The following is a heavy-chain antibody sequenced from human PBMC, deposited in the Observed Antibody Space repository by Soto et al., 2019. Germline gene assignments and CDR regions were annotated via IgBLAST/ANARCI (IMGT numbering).Heavy chain of an antibody. V-gene: IGHV1-69*02. D-gene: IGHD3-3*01. Sequence: ASVKVSCKASGGTFSSYTISWVRRAPGQGLEWMGRIIPILGIANYAQKFQGRVTITADKSTSTAYMELSSLRSEDTAVYYCARGLRFGVVSGYYFDYWGQGTLVTVSS. CDR3: ARGLRFGVVSGYYFDY. J-gene: IGHJ4*02. CDR2: IIPILGIA. CDR1: GGTFSSYT.